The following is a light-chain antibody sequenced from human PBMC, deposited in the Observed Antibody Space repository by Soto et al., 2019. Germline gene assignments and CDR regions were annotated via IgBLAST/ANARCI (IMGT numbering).Light chain of an antibody. CDR2: ATS. Sequence: DIQMTQSPSSVSASVGDRVSITCRASQGISNWLAWYQQKAGKAPKLLIYATSTLQSGVPSRFRGGGSGTEFTLTISSLQPEDVETYYCQQANSFPYTFGQGTKLEIK. V-gene: IGKV1-12*01. J-gene: IGKJ2*01. CDR3: QQANSFPYT. CDR1: QGISNW.